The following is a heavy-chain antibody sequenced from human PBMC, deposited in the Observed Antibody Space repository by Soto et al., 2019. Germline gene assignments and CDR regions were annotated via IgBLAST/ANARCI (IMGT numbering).Heavy chain of an antibody. V-gene: IGHV1-8*01. D-gene: IGHD2-2*01. Sequence: QVQLVQSGAEVKKPGASVKVSCKASGYTFTSYDINWVRQATGQGLEWMGWMNPNSGNTGYAQKFPGRVTMTRSTSISTAYMELSSLRSEDTAVYYCARSACASTSCYGVYYYYMDVWGKGTTVTVSS. CDR3: ARSACASTSCYGVYYYYMDV. J-gene: IGHJ6*03. CDR2: MNPNSGNT. CDR1: GYTFTSYD.